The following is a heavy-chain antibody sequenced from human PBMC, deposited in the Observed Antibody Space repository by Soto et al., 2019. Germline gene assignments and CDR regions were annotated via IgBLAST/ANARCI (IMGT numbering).Heavy chain of an antibody. CDR1: GFTFSNYP. V-gene: IGHV3-23*01. Sequence: LRLSCAASGFTFSNYPMSWVRQAPGKGLEWVSGMSGSGASTYYADSVKGRFTISRDNSKNTLYLQMNSLRGEDTAIYYCAKVGSGWYYFDYWGQGTLVTVSS. CDR3: AKVGSGWYYFDY. D-gene: IGHD6-19*01. J-gene: IGHJ4*02. CDR2: MSGSGAST.